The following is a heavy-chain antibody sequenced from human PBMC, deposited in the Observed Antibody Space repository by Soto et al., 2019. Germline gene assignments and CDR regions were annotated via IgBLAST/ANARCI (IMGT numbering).Heavy chain of an antibody. J-gene: IGHJ4*02. CDR2: ISYDGSNK. Sequence: GGSLRLSCAASGFTFSSYAMHWVRQAPGKGLEWVAVISYDGSNKYYVDSVKGRFTISRDNSKNTLYLQMNSLRAEDTAVYYCASTEPSIYYDSSGYYYWGQGTLVTVSS. D-gene: IGHD3-22*01. V-gene: IGHV3-30-3*01. CDR3: ASTEPSIYYDSSGYYY. CDR1: GFTFSSYA.